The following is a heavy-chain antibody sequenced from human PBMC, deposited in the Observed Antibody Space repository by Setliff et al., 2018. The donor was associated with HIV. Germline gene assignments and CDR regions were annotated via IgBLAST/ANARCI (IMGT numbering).Heavy chain of an antibody. CDR3: SIDVIGGWLRPMPDY. Sequence: ASVKVSCKASGYTFKSYGITWVRQAPGQGLEWMGWISAYHHKTNYAQKLQGRVTMTTDTSTSTAYMELRSLRSDDTAVYYCSIDVIGGWLRPMPDYWGPGTLVTVSS. J-gene: IGHJ4*01. V-gene: IGHV1-18*01. D-gene: IGHD5-12*01. CDR1: GYTFKSYG. CDR2: ISAYHHKT.